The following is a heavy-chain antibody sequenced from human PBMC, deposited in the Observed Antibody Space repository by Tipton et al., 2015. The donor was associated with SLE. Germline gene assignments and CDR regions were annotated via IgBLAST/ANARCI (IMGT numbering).Heavy chain of an antibody. CDR2: IYYSGST. V-gene: IGHV4-39*07. D-gene: IGHD6-19*01. CDR1: GGSISSSSYY. J-gene: IGHJ6*03. Sequence: TLSLTCTVSGGSISSSSYYWGWIRQPPGKGLEWIGSIYYSGSTYYNPSLKSRVTVSVDTSTNQIYLKMRSVTAADTAVYYCARGAPRLYYDYHMDVWGKGTPVTVSS. CDR3: ARGAPRLYYDYHMDV.